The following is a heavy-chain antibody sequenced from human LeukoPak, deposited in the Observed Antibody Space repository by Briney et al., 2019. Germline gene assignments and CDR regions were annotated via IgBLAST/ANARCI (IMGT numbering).Heavy chain of an antibody. J-gene: IGHJ4*02. Sequence: SETLSLTCTVSGGSISSGDYYWSWIRQPPGKGLEWFGYIYYSRSSYYNPSRKSRGTISVDKPKNQFSLKLSSVTAADTAVYYCASASTQYYDILTGYPPDYWGQGTLVTVSS. D-gene: IGHD3-9*01. CDR3: ASASTQYYDILTGYPPDY. CDR1: GGSISSGDYY. CDR2: IYYSRSS. V-gene: IGHV4-30-4*08.